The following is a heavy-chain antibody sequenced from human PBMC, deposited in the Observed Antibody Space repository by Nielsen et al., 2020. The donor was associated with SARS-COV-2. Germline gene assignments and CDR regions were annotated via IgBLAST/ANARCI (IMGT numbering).Heavy chain of an antibody. CDR1: GFTFSSYS. CDR2: ISSSSSYI. J-gene: IGHJ4*02. CDR3: ARSGSSWYNPSPPGN. Sequence: GGSLRLSCAASGFTFSSYSMNWVRQAPGKGLEWVSSISSSSSYIYYADSVKGRFTISRDNTKNSLYLQMNSLRAEDTAVYYCARSGSSWYNPSPPGNWGQGTLVTVSS. D-gene: IGHD6-13*01. V-gene: IGHV3-21*01.